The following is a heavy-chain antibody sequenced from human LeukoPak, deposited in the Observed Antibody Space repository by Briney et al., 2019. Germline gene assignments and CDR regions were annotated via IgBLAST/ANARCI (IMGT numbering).Heavy chain of an antibody. V-gene: IGHV4-30-4*01. CDR2: IYYSGST. CDR1: GGSISSGDYY. CDR3: ARAVGATSNFDY. Sequence: SETLSLTCTVSGGSISSGDYYWSWIRQPPGKGLEWIGYIYYSGSTYYNPSLKSRVTISVDTSKNQFSLKLSSVTAADTAVYYCARAVGATSNFDYWGQGTLVTASS. D-gene: IGHD1-26*01. J-gene: IGHJ4*02.